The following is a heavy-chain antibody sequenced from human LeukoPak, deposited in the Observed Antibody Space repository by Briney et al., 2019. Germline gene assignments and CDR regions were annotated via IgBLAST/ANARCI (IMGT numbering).Heavy chain of an antibody. D-gene: IGHD2-2*01. Sequence: PSETLSLTCTVSGGSISSYYWSWIRQPPGKGLDWIGYIYYSGSTNYNPSLKSRVTISVDTSKNQFSLKLSSVTAADTAVYYCARGGDIVVVPAAMEYYFDYWGQGTLVTVSS. J-gene: IGHJ4*02. CDR3: ARGGDIVVVPAAMEYYFDY. CDR2: IYYSGST. CDR1: GGSISSYY. V-gene: IGHV4-59*01.